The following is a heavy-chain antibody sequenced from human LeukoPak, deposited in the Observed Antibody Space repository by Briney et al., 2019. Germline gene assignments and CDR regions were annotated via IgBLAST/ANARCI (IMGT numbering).Heavy chain of an antibody. Sequence: GASVKVSCKASGYVFSRCSIHWVRQAPGQGLEWMGWINTSNGNPTYAQGFKGRLVFFLDTSANTAYLQINSLKAEDTAMYYCGRDANLDFWGQGTLVTVSS. J-gene: IGHJ4*02. CDR3: GRDANLDF. CDR2: INTSNGNP. CDR1: GYVFSRCS. D-gene: IGHD4/OR15-4a*01. V-gene: IGHV7-4-1*02.